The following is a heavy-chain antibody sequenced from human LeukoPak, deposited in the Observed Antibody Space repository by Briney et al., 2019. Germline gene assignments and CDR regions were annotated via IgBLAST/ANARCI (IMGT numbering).Heavy chain of an antibody. CDR1: GGSFSSYY. CDR3: ARDRYYYVSGSYRLFDY. D-gene: IGHD3-10*01. CDR2: IHTSGST. J-gene: IGHJ4*02. V-gene: IGHV4-4*07. Sequence: PSETLSLTCAVYGGSFSSYYWSWIRQPAGKGLEWIGRIHTSGSTNYNPSLKSRVTMSVDTSKNQFSLKLSSVTAADTAVYYCARDRYYYVSGSYRLFDYWGQGTLVTVSS.